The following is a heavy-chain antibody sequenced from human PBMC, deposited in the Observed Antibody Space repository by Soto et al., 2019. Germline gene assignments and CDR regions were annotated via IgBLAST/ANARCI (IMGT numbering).Heavy chain of an antibody. CDR3: ARDDDYSL. V-gene: IGHV1-18*01. CDR2: IIAYIGNT. CDR1: GGTFSTWG. D-gene: IGHD3-16*01. Sequence: ASVRVACKRAGGTFSTWGSSWVRKAPGQGLEWMGWIIAYIGNTNYAQKLQGRVTMTTDTSTSTAYMELRSLRSDDTAVYYCARDDDYSLWGQGTLVTVSS. J-gene: IGHJ4*02.